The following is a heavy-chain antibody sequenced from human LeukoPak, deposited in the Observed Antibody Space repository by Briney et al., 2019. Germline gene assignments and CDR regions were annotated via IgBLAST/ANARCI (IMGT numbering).Heavy chain of an antibody. Sequence: ASVKVSCKASGFTLTNVDINCVRQATGQGLEWMVWMNSNTGNTGYAQEFQGRVTMTRDTSIGTAYMELTNLRSEDTAVYYCARGRRGSSGPWSWYLDLWGRGTLVTASS. J-gene: IGHJ2*01. CDR3: ARGRRGSSGPWSWYLDL. D-gene: IGHD3-22*01. CDR1: GFTLTNVD. V-gene: IGHV1-8*01. CDR2: MNSNTGNT.